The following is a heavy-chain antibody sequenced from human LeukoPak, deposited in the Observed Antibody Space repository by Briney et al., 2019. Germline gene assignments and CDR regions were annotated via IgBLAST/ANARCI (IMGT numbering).Heavy chain of an antibody. CDR2: ISGSGGST. D-gene: IGHD6-13*01. Sequence: GGSLRLSCAASGFTFSIYGMSWVRQAPRKGLEWVSAISGSGGSTYYADSVKGRFTISRDNSKNTLYLQMNSLRAEDTAIYYCAKVRGYSSTWYYFDYWGQGSLVTVS. CDR1: GFTFSIYG. V-gene: IGHV3-23*01. CDR3: AKVRGYSSTWYYFDY. J-gene: IGHJ4*02.